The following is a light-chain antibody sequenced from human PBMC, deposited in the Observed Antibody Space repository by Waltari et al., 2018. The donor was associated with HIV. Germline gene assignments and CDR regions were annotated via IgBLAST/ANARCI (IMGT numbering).Light chain of an antibody. CDR1: SGSLASNY. CDR3: QSYDSSIVV. CDR2: EDN. V-gene: IGLV6-57*04. J-gene: IGLJ2*01. Sequence: NFMLTQPHSVSESPGKTVTISCTRSSGSLASNYVQWYQQRPGSAPTTVIYEDNQRPSGVPDRFSGSIDSSSNSASLTISRLKTEDEADYYCQSYDSSIVVFGGGTKLTVL.